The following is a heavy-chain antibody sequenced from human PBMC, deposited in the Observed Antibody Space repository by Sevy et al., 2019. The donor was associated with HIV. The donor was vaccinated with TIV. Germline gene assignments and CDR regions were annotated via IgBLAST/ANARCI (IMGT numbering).Heavy chain of an antibody. CDR3: ARDDLVARDYFDF. J-gene: IGHJ4*02. CDR1: GFTFSDYS. D-gene: IGHD2-15*01. V-gene: IGHV3-21*01. Sequence: GGCLRLSCAASGFTFSDYSMNWVRQAPGKGLEWVASISSISNYIYYSDSMKGRFTISRDNAKNSLFLQMNSLRAEDTAVYYCARDDLVARDYFDFWGQGTLVTVSS. CDR2: ISSISNYI.